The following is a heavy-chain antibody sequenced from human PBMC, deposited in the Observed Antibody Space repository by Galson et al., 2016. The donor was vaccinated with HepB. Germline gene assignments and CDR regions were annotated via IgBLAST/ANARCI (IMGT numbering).Heavy chain of an antibody. J-gene: IGHJ6*02. CDR2: LSSTSSTI. CDR1: GFSFSSYN. V-gene: IGHV3-48*02. Sequence: SLRLSCAASGFSFSSYNMNWVRQAPGKGLEWVSFLSSTSSTIYYADSVKGRFTISRDNAKNSLYLQMNSLRDEDTAVYYCSRELMGSKENYYYGMDVWGQGTTVTVSS. D-gene: IGHD1-26*01. CDR3: SRELMGSKENYYYGMDV.